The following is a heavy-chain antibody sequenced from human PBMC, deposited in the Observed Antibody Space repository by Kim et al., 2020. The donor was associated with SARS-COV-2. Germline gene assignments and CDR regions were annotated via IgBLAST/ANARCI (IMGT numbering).Heavy chain of an antibody. CDR1: GFTFDDYA. V-gene: IGHV3-43D*03. J-gene: IGHJ4*02. CDR2: ISWDGGST. CDR3: AKGARYGFWSGYPNFDY. Sequence: GGSLRLSCAASGFTFDDYAMHWVRQAPGKGLEWVSLISWDGGSTYYADSVKGRFTISRDNSKNSLYLQMNSLRAEDTALYYCAKGARYGFWSGYPNFDYWGQGTLVTVSS. D-gene: IGHD3-3*01.